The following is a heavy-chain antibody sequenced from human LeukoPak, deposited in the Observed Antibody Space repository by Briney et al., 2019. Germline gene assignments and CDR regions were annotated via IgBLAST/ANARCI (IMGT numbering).Heavy chain of an antibody. CDR2: IIPIFGTA. D-gene: IGHD1-26*01. CDR3: ARDHKSGVGGSY. CDR1: GGTFSSYA. J-gene: IGHJ4*02. V-gene: IGHV1-69*13. Sequence: ASVKVSRKASGGTFSSYAISWVRQAPGQGLEWMGGIIPIFGTANYAQKFQGRVTITADESTSTAYMELSSLRSEDTAVYYCARDHKSGVGGSYWGQGTLVTVSS.